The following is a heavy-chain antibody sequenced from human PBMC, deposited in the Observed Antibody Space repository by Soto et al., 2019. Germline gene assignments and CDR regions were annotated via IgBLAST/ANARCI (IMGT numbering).Heavy chain of an antibody. Sequence: GGSLRLSCAASGFTFSNYAMSWLRQTPGKGLEWISAMSNTVHTYHADSVKGRFTISRDNSKNTLSLQMNSLRAEDTAIYYCARSPSPSCSHVFCYPLDYWGRGTLVTVSS. CDR2: MSNTVHT. J-gene: IGHJ4*02. V-gene: IGHV3-23*01. CDR3: ARSPSPSCSHVFCYPLDY. CDR1: GFTFSNYA. D-gene: IGHD2-15*01.